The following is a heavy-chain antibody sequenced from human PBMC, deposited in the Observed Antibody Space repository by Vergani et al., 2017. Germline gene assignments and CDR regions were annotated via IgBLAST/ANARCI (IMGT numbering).Heavy chain of an antibody. V-gene: IGHV3-23*04. CDR3: ARDGWELLDYFYYMDV. Sequence: EVQLVESGGGLVKRGGSLRLSCAASGFTFSSYSMNWVRQAPGKGLEWVSAISGSGGSTYYADSVKGRFTISRDNSKNTLYLQMNSLRAEDTAVYYCARDGWELLDYFYYMDVWGKGTTVTVSS. D-gene: IGHD1-26*01. CDR1: GFTFSSYS. J-gene: IGHJ6*03. CDR2: ISGSGGST.